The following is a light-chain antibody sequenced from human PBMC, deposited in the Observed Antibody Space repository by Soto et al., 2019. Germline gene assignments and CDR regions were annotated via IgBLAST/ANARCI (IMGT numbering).Light chain of an antibody. Sequence: SVLTQPPSASGSPGQSVTISCAGTSSDVGSYIFASWYQHHPGKAPKLLIYEITKRPPGVSDRFSGSKSGNTASLTVSGLQVEDEADYYCSLYAGGNNVIFGGGTKVTVL. J-gene: IGLJ2*01. CDR1: SSDVGSYIF. CDR3: SLYAGGNNVI. V-gene: IGLV2-8*01. CDR2: EIT.